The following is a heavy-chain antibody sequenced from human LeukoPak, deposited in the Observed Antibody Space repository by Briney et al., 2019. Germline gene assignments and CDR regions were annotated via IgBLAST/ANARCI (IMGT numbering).Heavy chain of an antibody. J-gene: IGHJ4*02. CDR1: GGSISSYY. V-gene: IGHV4-34*01. CDR3: ARRGDSYTSFDY. CDR2: INHSGST. Sequence: PSETLSLTCTVSGGSISSYYWSWIRQPPGKGLEWIGEINHSGSTNYNPSLKSRVTISVDTSKNQFSLKLSSVTAADTAVYYCARRGDSYTSFDYWGQGTLVTVSS.